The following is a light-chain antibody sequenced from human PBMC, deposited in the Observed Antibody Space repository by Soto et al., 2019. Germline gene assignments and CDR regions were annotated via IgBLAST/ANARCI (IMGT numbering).Light chain of an antibody. J-gene: IGKJ3*01. CDR1: QPVKTW. CDR3: QQADIWPFT. Sequence: DIEMTQSPASVSAAGGDRVNISCRASQPVKTWLAWYQQKPGKGPTLLIYAASTLETGVPSRFSGSGSGTDFTLTISSLQPEDSAIYSCQQADIWPFTFGPGAKV. V-gene: IGKV1-12*02. CDR2: AAS.